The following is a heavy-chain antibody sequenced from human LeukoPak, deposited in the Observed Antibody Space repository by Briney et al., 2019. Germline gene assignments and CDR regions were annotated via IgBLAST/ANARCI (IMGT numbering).Heavy chain of an antibody. Sequence: VKVSCKASGGTFSSYAISWVRQAPGQGLEWMGGIIPIFGTANYAQKFQGRVTITADESTSTAYMELSSLRSEDTAVYYCARGVFGVVPDRYYFDYWGQGTLVTVSS. CDR2: IIPIFGTA. V-gene: IGHV1-69*13. CDR1: GGTFSSYA. J-gene: IGHJ4*02. CDR3: ARGVFGVVPDRYYFDY. D-gene: IGHD3-3*01.